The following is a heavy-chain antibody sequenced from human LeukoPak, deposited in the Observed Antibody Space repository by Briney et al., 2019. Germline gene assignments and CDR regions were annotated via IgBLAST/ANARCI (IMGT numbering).Heavy chain of an antibody. J-gene: IGHJ6*02. CDR2: ISISSSYI. CDR1: GFTFSSYS. Sequence: GGSLRLSCAASGFTFSSYSMNWVRQAPGKGLEWVSSISISSSYIYYADSVKGRFTITRDNAKNSLYLQMNSLRAEDTAVYYCAREDAVYYYGSGSAYYYYGMDVWGQGTTVTVSS. D-gene: IGHD3-10*01. V-gene: IGHV3-21*01. CDR3: AREDAVYYYGSGSAYYYYGMDV.